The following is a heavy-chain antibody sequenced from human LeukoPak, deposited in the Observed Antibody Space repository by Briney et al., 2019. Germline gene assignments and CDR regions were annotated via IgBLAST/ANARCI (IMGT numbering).Heavy chain of an antibody. V-gene: IGHV4-59*01. CDR2: IYYSGST. J-gene: IGHJ5*02. CDR1: GGSISSYY. Sequence: SETLSLTCTVSGGSISSYYWSWIRQPPGKGLEWIGYIYYSGSTNYNPSLKSRVTISVDTSKNQFSLKLSSVTAADTAVYYCARSGGSGSCSRWFDPWGQGTLVTVSS. D-gene: IGHD3-10*01. CDR3: ARSGGSGSCSRWFDP.